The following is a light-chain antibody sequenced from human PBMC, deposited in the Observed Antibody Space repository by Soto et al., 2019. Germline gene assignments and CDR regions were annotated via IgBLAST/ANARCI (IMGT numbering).Light chain of an antibody. Sequence: EIVMTQSPATLSVSPGERATLSCRASQSVSNNLAWYQQKPGQAPRLLIYDASTRATGIPAKFRGSGSGIEFTLTISSLQSEDFAVYYCQQYNKWPPWTFGQWTKVEIK. V-gene: IGKV3-15*01. J-gene: IGKJ1*01. CDR1: QSVSNN. CDR2: DAS. CDR3: QQYNKWPPWT.